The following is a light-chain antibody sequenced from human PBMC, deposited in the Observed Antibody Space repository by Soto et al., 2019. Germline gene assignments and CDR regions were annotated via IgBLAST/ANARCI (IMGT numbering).Light chain of an antibody. Sequence: EIVLTQSPATLSLSPGERATLSCRASQSVSSYLAWYQQKPGQAPRLLIYDASNRATGIPARFSGSGSGTDFTLTISSLEPEDFAVYYCQQRSNWRWGTFGQGTKVEIK. CDR2: DAS. CDR3: QQRSNWRWGT. J-gene: IGKJ1*01. CDR1: QSVSSY. V-gene: IGKV3-11*01.